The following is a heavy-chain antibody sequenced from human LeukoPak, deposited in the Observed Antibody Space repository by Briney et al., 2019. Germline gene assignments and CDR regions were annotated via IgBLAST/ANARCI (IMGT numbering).Heavy chain of an antibody. J-gene: IGHJ4*02. D-gene: IGHD6-19*01. CDR1: GGSFSGYY. CDR2: INHSGST. Sequence: SETLSLTCAAYGGSFSGYYWSWIRQPPGKGLEWIGEINHSGSTNYNPSLKSRVTISVDTSKNQFSLKLSSVTAADTAVYYCARAYSSGWYYQDWGQGTLVTVSS. V-gene: IGHV4-34*01. CDR3: ARAYSSGWYYQD.